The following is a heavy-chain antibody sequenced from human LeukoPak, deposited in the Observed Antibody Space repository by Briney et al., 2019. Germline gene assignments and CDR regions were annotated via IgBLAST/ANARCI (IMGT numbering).Heavy chain of an antibody. D-gene: IGHD3-10*02. J-gene: IGHJ2*01. V-gene: IGHV4-34*01. CDR1: GGSFSGYY. Sequence: SETLSLTCAVYGGSFSGYYWSWIRQPPGKGLEWIGEINHSGSTNYNPSLKSRVTISVDTSKNQFSLKLSSVTAADTAVYYCARGVPRYFDLWGRGTLDTVSS. CDR3: ARGVPRYFDL. CDR2: INHSGST.